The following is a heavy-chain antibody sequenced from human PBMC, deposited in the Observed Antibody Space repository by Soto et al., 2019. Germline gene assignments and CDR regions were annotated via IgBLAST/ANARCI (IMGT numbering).Heavy chain of an antibody. D-gene: IGHD3-10*01. V-gene: IGHV2-5*02. CDR3: AHILWGGSGSSSFDY. CDR1: GFSLSTSGVG. Sequence: SGPTLVKPTQTLTLTCTFSGFSLSTSGVGVGWIRQPPGKALEWLALIYWDDDKRYSPSLKSRLTITKDTSKNQVVLTMTNMDPVDTATYYCAHILWGGSGSSSFDYWGQGTLVTVSS. CDR2: IYWDDDK. J-gene: IGHJ4*02.